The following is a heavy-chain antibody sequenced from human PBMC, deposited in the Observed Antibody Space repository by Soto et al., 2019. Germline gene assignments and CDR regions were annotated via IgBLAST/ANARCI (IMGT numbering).Heavy chain of an antibody. J-gene: IGHJ5*02. CDR3: ARDRNGYYLDNWFDP. Sequence: GGSLRLSCAASGFTFSSYWMHWVRQAPGKGLVWVSRINSDGSSTSYADSVKGRFTVSRDNAKNTLYLQMNSLRAEDTAVYYCARDRNGYYLDNWFDPWGQGTLVTVSS. CDR2: INSDGSST. V-gene: IGHV3-74*01. CDR1: GFTFSSYW. D-gene: IGHD1-26*01.